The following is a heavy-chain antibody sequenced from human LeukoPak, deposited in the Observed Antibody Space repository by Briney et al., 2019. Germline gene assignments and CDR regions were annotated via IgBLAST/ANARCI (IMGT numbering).Heavy chain of an antibody. CDR3: AREGDSSSQLYGFDY. CDR1: GFTFSDYY. D-gene: IGHD6-13*01. V-gene: IGHV3-11*01. J-gene: IGHJ4*02. CDR2: ISSSGSTI. Sequence: PGGSLRLSCAASGFTFSDYYMSWIRQAPGKGLEWVSYISSSGSTIYYADSVKGRFTISRDNAKNSLYLQMSSLRAEDTAVYYCAREGDSSSQLYGFDYWGQGTLVTVSS.